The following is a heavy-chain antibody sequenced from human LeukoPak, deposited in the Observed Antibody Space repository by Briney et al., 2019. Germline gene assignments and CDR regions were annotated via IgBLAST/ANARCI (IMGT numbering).Heavy chain of an antibody. V-gene: IGHV4-59*01. D-gene: IGHD4-17*01. CDR3: ARGGYGDHFDY. J-gene: IGHJ4*02. CDR2: IYYSGST. Sequence: SETLSLTCTVSGGSISSYYWSWIRQPPGKGLEWIGYIYYSGSTNYNPSLKSRVTISVDTSKNRFSLKLSSVTAADTAVYYCARGGYGDHFDYWGQGTLVTVSS. CDR1: GGSISSYY.